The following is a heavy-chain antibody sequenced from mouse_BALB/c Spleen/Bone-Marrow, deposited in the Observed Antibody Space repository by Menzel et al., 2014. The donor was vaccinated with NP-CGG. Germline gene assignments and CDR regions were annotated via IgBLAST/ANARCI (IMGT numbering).Heavy chain of an antibody. Sequence: VQVVESGPDLVKPGASVKISCKASGYSFTGYYMHWVKQSHGKSLEWIGRFNPNNGGTSCNRKFKGKAILTVDKSSSTAYMELRSLTSEDSAVYYCARDYGSVGWYFDVWGAGTTVTVSS. V-gene: IGHV1-26*01. CDR2: FNPNNGGT. J-gene: IGHJ1*01. D-gene: IGHD1-2*01. CDR1: GYSFTGYY. CDR3: ARDYGSVGWYFDV.